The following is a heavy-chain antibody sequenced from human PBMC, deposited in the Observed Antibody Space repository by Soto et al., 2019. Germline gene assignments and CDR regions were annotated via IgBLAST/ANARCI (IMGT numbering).Heavy chain of an antibody. CDR1: GGSISSSSYY. J-gene: IGHJ6*03. CDR3: ARLVCSSTSCYWRVGYYYYYMDV. V-gene: IGHV4-39*01. Sequence: SETLSLTCTVSGGSISSSSYYWGWIRQPPGKGLEWIGSIYYSGSTYYNPSLKSRVTISVDTSKNQFSLKLSSVTAADTAVYYCARLVCSSTSCYWRVGYYYYYMDVWGKGTMVTVSS. CDR2: IYYSGST. D-gene: IGHD2-2*01.